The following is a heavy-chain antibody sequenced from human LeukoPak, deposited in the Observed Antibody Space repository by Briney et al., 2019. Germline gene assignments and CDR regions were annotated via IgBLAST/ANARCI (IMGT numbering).Heavy chain of an antibody. CDR3: ARDRSRLPARITIFGVANNWFDP. CDR1: VYTFTGYY. D-gene: IGHD3-3*01. CDR2: INPNSGGT. V-gene: IGHV1-2*02. J-gene: IGHJ5*02. Sequence: GASVNVSFKSSVYTFTGYYMHWVRQAPGQGLEWMGWINPNSGGTNYAQKFQGRVNMTRETSISTAYMELSRLRSDDTAVYYCARDRSRLPARITIFGVANNWFDPWGQGTLVTVSS.